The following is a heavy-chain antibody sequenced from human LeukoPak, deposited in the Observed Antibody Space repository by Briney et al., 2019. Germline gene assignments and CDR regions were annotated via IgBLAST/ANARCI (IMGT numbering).Heavy chain of an antibody. J-gene: IGHJ4*02. CDR1: GFTFSSYA. Sequence: GRSLRLSCAASGFTFSSYAMHWVRQAPGKGLEWVAVISYDGSNKYYADSVKGRFTISRDNAKNSPYLQMNSLRAEDTALYYCAKDQGGYASNFDYWGQGTLVTVSS. CDR2: ISYDGSNK. D-gene: IGHD5-12*01. CDR3: AKDQGGYASNFDY. V-gene: IGHV3-30-3*01.